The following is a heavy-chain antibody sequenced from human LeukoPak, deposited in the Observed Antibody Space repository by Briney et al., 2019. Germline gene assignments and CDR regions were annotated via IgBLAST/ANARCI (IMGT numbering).Heavy chain of an antibody. V-gene: IGHV3-7*04. Sequence: QTGGSLRLSCAASGFTFSSYGMSWVRQAPGKGLEFMANIKEAGSEKYYVDSVKGRFTISRDNDKNSVHLQMNNLRAEDTAVYYCARGGGMRSWYDFDYWGQGILVTVSS. CDR1: GFTFSSYG. J-gene: IGHJ4*02. CDR3: ARGGGMRSWYDFDY. CDR2: IKEAGSEK. D-gene: IGHD6-13*01.